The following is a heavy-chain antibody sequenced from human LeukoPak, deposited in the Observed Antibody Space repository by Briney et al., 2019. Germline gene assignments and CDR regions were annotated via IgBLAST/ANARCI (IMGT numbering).Heavy chain of an antibody. J-gene: IGHJ4*02. Sequence: GGSLRLSCPPSGLTFSTHAMTWVRQAPGKWLQWVSAIGGSGGDTYDEDSVKGRFTNSRDNSKEMMYLQMNRLRAEDTAVYYCARDSSGWSKNYWGQGTLVTVSS. V-gene: IGHV3-23*01. D-gene: IGHD6-19*01. CDR3: ARDSSGWSKNY. CDR1: GLTFSTHA. CDR2: IGGSGGDT.